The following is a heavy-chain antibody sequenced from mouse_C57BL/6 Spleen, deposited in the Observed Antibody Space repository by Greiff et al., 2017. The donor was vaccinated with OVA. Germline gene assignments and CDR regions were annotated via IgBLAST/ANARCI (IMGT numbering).Heavy chain of an antibody. CDR3: AQTAQAPGFAY. J-gene: IGHJ3*01. D-gene: IGHD3-2*02. CDR1: GYTFTDYY. Sequence: VQLQQSGPELVKPGASVKISCKASGYTFTDYYMNWVKQSHGKSLEWIGDINPNNGGTSYNQKFKGKATLTVDKSSSTAYMELRSLTSEDSAVYYCAQTAQAPGFAYWGQGTLVTVSA. CDR2: INPNNGGT. V-gene: IGHV1-26*01.